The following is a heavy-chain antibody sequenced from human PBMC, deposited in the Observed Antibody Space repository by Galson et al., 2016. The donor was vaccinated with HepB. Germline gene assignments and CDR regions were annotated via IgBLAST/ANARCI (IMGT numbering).Heavy chain of an antibody. D-gene: IGHD3-3*01. CDR3: ARDRAYYDFWSGVNWFDP. CDR2: ISRSSGYI. CDR1: GFIFSSYG. V-gene: IGHV3-21*01. Sequence: SLRLSCAASGFIFSSYGMHWVRQAPGKGLEWVSSISRSSGYIYYADSVKGRFTISRDNARNTLYLQMNSLRVEDTAVYYCARDRAYYDFWSGVNWFDPWGQGTLVTVSS. J-gene: IGHJ5*02.